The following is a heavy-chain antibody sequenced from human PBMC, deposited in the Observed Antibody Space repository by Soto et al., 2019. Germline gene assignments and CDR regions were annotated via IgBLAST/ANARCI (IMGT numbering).Heavy chain of an antibody. Sequence: EVELVESGGGLVQPGGSLKLSCAASGFSLSGSFIHWVRQASGKGPEWVGRIASRAHNYATAYGTSVQGRFTVSRDDSLNTAYLHMNGRKTEDTAVYFCAGLMDTLFERFDYWGRGILVTVSA. CDR3: AGLMDTLFERFDY. V-gene: IGHV3-73*02. J-gene: IGHJ4*02. CDR2: IASRAHNYAT. CDR1: GFSLSGSF. D-gene: IGHD5-18*01.